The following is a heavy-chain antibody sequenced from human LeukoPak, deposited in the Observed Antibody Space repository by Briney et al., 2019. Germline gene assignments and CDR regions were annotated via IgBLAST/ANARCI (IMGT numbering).Heavy chain of an antibody. V-gene: IGHV4-34*01. CDR1: GGSFSGYY. CDR3: ARRRWYVSQWLE. J-gene: IGHJ4*02. Sequence: SQTLSLTCAVYGGSFSGYYWSWIRQPPGKGLEWVGEINHSGSTNYNTCLKRRVTITVHTSKNQFSVNVRAVTAADWAGYYCARRRWYVSQWLEWGQGTLVTVSS. CDR2: INHSGST. D-gene: IGHD6-19*01.